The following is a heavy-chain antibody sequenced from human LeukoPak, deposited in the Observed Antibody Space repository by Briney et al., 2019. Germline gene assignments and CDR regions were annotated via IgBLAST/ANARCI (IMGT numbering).Heavy chain of an antibody. V-gene: IGHV5-51*01. Sequence: GASLKISCGASGSHFTTYWIGWVRPRPGKGLEWMGIIYPGDSNSTYSPSFQGQVTISVDKSLSTAYLQWSSLKASDTAMYYCARQGSIQIWGQGTLVTVSS. J-gene: IGHJ4*02. CDR1: GSHFTTYW. D-gene: IGHD5-18*01. CDR3: ARQGSIQI. CDR2: IYPGDSNS.